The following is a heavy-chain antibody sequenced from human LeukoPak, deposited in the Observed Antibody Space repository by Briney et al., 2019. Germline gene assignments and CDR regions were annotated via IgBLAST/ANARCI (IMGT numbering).Heavy chain of an antibody. D-gene: IGHD3-10*01. CDR1: GGSISSGSYY. J-gene: IGHJ4*02. V-gene: IGHV4-61*02. Sequence: SQTLSLSCIVSGGSISSGSYYWTWIRQSAGKGLEWIGRIDPSGTTNSNPSLRGRVIMSLDTSQNQFSLKLSSVTAADTAVYYCARSELLWFGGVKSGFDYWGQGTLVTVSS. CDR2: IDPSGTT. CDR3: ARSELLWFGGVKSGFDY.